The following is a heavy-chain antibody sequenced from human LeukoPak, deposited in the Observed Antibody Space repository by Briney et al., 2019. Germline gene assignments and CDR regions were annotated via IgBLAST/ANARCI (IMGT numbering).Heavy chain of an antibody. V-gene: IGHV3-11*01. CDR1: GFTFSDFH. Sequence: GGSLRLSCVVSGFTFSDFHMSWLRQAPGKGLEWISYITNSGSDIEYADSVKGRFTISRDNSKNTLFLQMKSLRVEHTAIYYCAKGANSDTRYYFDYWGQGSLVTVSS. CDR3: AKGANSDTRYYFDY. J-gene: IGHJ4*02. CDR2: ITNSGSDI. D-gene: IGHD1-26*01.